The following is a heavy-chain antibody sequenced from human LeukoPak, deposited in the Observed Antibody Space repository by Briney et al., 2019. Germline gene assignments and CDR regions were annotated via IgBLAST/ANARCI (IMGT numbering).Heavy chain of an antibody. CDR2: FDPEDGEI. CDR1: GYTLTELS. D-gene: IGHD3-22*01. Sequence: ASVKVSCKVSGYTLTELSMHWVRQAPVKGLEWMGGFDPEDGEIIYAQKFQGRVTMTEDTSTDTAYMELSRLRSEDTALYYCATHYPVYYFDTRELVGSFYIWGQGTMVTVSS. J-gene: IGHJ3*02. CDR3: ATHYPVYYFDTRELVGSFYI. V-gene: IGHV1-24*01.